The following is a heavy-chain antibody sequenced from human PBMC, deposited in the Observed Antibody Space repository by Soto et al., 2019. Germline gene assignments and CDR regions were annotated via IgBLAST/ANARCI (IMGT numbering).Heavy chain of an antibody. CDR2: IMDSGGTT. D-gene: IGHD3-9*01. V-gene: IGHV3-48*03. J-gene: IGHJ4*02. CDR3: TRGGVLRFFDA. Sequence: PGGSLRLSCAASGFSFTNYEMNWVRQAPGKGLEWVSYIMDSGGTTYYADSVKGRFTISRDNARNSVFLQMNNLRAEDTAVYYCTRGGVLRFFDAWGQGALVTVSS. CDR1: GFSFTNYE.